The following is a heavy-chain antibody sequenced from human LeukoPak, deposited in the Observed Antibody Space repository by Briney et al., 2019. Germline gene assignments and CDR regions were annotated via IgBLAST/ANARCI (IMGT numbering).Heavy chain of an antibody. V-gene: IGHV4-34*12. CDR3: ARGYSGYDYSVSAYYFDY. Sequence: PSETLSLTCAVYGGSFSGYYWSWIRQPPGKGLEWIGEIIHSGSTNYNPSLKSRVTISVDTSRNQFSLRLSSVTAADTAVYYCARGYSGYDYSVSAYYFDYWGQGTLVTVSS. CDR1: GGSFSGYY. D-gene: IGHD5-12*01. CDR2: IIHSGST. J-gene: IGHJ4*02.